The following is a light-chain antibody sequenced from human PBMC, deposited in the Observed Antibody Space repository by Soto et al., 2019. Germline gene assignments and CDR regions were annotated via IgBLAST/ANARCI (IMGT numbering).Light chain of an antibody. J-gene: IGKJ4*01. CDR2: LGS. V-gene: IGKV2-28*01. CDR3: MQALQTPLT. Sequence: DIVMTQSPLSLPVTPGEPASISCRSSQSLLHSNGYNYLDWYLQKPGQSPQLLIYLGSNRASGVPARFSGSGSGTDFTLKISRVEAADVGVYYCMQALQTPLTFGGGTKVEIK. CDR1: QSLLHSNGYNY.